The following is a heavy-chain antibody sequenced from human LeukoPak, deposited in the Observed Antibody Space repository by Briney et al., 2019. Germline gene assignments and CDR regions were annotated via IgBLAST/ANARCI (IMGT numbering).Heavy chain of an antibody. V-gene: IGHV5-51*01. CDR2: IYPGDSDT. J-gene: IGHJ4*02. D-gene: IGHD3-22*01. Sequence: HGESLKISCKGSGYSFTSYWIGWVRQMPGKGLEWMGIIYPGDSDTRYSPSFQGQVTISAGKSISTAYLQWSSLKASDTAVYYCARHLGYYDSSGHLDYWGQGTLVTVSS. CDR1: GYSFTSYW. CDR3: ARHLGYYDSSGHLDY.